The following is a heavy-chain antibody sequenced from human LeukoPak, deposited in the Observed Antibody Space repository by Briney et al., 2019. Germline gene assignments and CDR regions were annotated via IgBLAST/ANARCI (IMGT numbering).Heavy chain of an antibody. Sequence: GGSLRLSCAASGFTFSTSAMTWVRQIPGKGLEWVSYIGGTHTGIYYANSVKGRFTISRDNAENSLYLQMNSLRDEDTAVYYCARDRDYAFDSWGQGTLVTVSS. V-gene: IGHV3-48*02. CDR3: ARDRDYAFDS. D-gene: IGHD4-17*01. CDR1: GFTFSTSA. J-gene: IGHJ4*02. CDR2: IGGTHTGI.